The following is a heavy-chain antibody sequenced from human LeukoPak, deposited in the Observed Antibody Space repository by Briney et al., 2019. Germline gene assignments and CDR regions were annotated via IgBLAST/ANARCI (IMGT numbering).Heavy chain of an antibody. CDR3: AREANVVVPAAIKVFDP. V-gene: IGHV1-18*04. CDR1: GYTFTSYG. D-gene: IGHD2-2*01. Sequence: ASVKVSCTASGYTFTSYGISWVRQAPGQGLEWMGWISAYNGNTNYAQKLQGRVTMTTDTSTSTAYMELRSLRSDDTAVYYCAREANVVVPAAIKVFDPWGQGTLVTVSS. CDR2: ISAYNGNT. J-gene: IGHJ5*02.